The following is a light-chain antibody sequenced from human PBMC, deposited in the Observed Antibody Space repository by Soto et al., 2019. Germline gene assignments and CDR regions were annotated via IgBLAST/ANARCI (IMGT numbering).Light chain of an antibody. Sequence: QSALTQPASVSGSPGQSITISCTGTSSDVGGYNYVSWYQQHPDKAPKLMIYAVSDRPSGVSSRFSGSKSGNTASLTISGLQVEDEADYYCSSYTSSSTLVLGGGTKLTVL. CDR2: AVS. J-gene: IGLJ2*01. V-gene: IGLV2-14*03. CDR3: SSYTSSSTLV. CDR1: SSDVGGYNY.